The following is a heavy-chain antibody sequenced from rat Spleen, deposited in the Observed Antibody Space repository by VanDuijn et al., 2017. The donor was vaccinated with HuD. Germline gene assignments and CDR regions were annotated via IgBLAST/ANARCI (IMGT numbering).Heavy chain of an antibody. J-gene: IGHJ2*01. CDR2: ITYEGSST. CDR3: ASETGPY. CDR1: GFSLSNYG. Sequence: VQLKESGPGLVKPSQTLSLTCTVSGFSLSNYGVIWVRQPPGKGLEWVASITYEGSSTYYGDSVKGRFTISRDNAKSTLYLQMNNLKEEDTAIYYCASETGPYWGQGVMVTVSS. V-gene: IGHV5-22*01. D-gene: IGHD5-1*01.